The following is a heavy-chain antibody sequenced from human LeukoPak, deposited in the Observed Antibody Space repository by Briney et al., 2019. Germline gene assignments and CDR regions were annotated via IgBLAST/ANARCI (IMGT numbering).Heavy chain of an antibody. D-gene: IGHD3-3*01. J-gene: IGHJ6*03. V-gene: IGHV3-23*01. CDR3: AKAPAPYDFWSGYYTGDYYYMDV. CDR1: GFTLSSYA. Sequence: PGGSLRLSCAASGFTLSSYAMSWVRQAPGKGREWVSAISGSGGSAYYADSLKGRVALSRDNSNNTLYLQMNSLRAEDTAVYYCAKAPAPYDFWSGYYTGDYYYMDVWGKGTTVTVSS. CDR2: ISGSGGSA.